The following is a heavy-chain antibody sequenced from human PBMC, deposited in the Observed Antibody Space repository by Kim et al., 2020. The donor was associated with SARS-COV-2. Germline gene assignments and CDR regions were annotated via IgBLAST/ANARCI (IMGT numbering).Heavy chain of an antibody. CDR1: GFTFDGYA. CDR2: ISWNSSNI. Sequence: GGSLRLSCAASGFTFDGYAMHWVRQAPGKGLEWVSVISWNSSNIGYADSVKGRFTISRDNAKNSLYLQMNSLRAEDTALYYCAKDTQLGVTGHGALDVWG. CDR3: AKDTQLGVTGHGALDV. J-gene: IGHJ6*01. D-gene: IGHD2-21*02. V-gene: IGHV3-9*01.